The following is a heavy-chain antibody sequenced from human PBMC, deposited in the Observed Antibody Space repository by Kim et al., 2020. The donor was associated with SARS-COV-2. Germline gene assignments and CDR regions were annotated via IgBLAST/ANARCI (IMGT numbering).Heavy chain of an antibody. D-gene: IGHD6-19*01. CDR3: GREFGTGWGV. Sequence: GGSLRLSCAASGFTVNNDYMSWVRQAPRKGLEWVAVMYGSGGTFYADSVKDRFTISRDDTKNNHYLQMNNLRAEDTAVYYCGREFGTGWGVWGQGTTVTVSS. CDR1: GFTVNNDY. CDR2: MYGSGGT. V-gene: IGHV3-53*01. J-gene: IGHJ6*02.